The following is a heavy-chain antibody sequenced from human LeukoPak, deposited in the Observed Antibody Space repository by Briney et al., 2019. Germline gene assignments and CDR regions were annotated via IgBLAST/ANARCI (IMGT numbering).Heavy chain of an antibody. CDR3: ARAASDYGDTRGRGSDYGMDV. Sequence: SETLSLTCAVYSGSFSGYYWSWIRQPPGKGLEWIGEINHSGSTNYNPSLKSRVTISVDTSKNQFSLKLSSVTAADTAVYYCARAASDYGDTRGRGSDYGMDVWGQGTTVTVSS. J-gene: IGHJ6*02. CDR2: INHSGST. V-gene: IGHV4-34*01. CDR1: SGSFSGYY. D-gene: IGHD4-17*01.